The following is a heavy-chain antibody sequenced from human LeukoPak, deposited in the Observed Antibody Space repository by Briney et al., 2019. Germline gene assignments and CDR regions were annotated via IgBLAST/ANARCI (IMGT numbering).Heavy chain of an antibody. J-gene: IGHJ4*02. CDR2: INHSGST. CDR3: ARDTVTTSN. Sequence: SETLSLTCGVYGGSFSGYYWSWIRQPPGKGLEWIGEINHSGSTNYNPSLKSRVTISVDTSKNQFSLKLSSVTAADTAVYYCARDTVTTSNWGQGTLVTVSS. D-gene: IGHD4-17*01. CDR1: GGSFSGYY. V-gene: IGHV4-34*01.